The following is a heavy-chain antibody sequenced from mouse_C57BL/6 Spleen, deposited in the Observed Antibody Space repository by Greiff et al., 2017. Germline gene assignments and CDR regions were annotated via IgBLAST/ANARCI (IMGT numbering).Heavy chain of an antibody. CDR3: ARYPPDYYGSSYWYFDV. J-gene: IGHJ1*03. Sequence: VQLQQSGAELVKPGASVKISCKASGYAFSSYWMNWVKQRPGKGLGGIGQFYPGDGDTNYNGKFKGKATLTADKSSSTAYMQLSSLTSEDSAVYFCARYPPDYYGSSYWYFDVWGTGTTVTVSS. CDR2: FYPGDGDT. D-gene: IGHD1-1*01. CDR1: GYAFSSYW. V-gene: IGHV1-80*01.